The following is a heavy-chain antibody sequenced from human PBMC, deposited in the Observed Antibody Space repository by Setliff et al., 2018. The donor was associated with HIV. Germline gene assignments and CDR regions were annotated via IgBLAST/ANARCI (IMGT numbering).Heavy chain of an antibody. Sequence: LSCAASGFPFSSYYMGWVRQSAGKGLEWLANINQDGSEKKYVDSVKGRFILSRDNAKNSLYLQMNSLRAEDTAVYYCARRKYYYDSTAYFHYKYYGLDVWGQGTTVTVSS. CDR3: ARRKYYYDSTAYFHYKYYGLDV. V-gene: IGHV3-7*01. CDR2: INQDGSEK. D-gene: IGHD3-22*01. CDR1: GFPFSSYY. J-gene: IGHJ6*02.